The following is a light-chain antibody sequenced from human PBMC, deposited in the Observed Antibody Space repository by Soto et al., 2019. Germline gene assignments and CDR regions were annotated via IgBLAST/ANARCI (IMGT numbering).Light chain of an antibody. V-gene: IGKV3-20*01. J-gene: IGKJ5*01. CDR2: GAS. Sequence: EVVLTQSPGTLSLSPGERATLSCRASQSVDNNFLAWFQQRPGQPPRLLIYGASTRAPGIPDRFTGSGSGTAFTLTISRLEPEDFGVYYCEQYFAPAITFGQGTRLDIK. CDR3: EQYFAPAIT. CDR1: QSVDNNF.